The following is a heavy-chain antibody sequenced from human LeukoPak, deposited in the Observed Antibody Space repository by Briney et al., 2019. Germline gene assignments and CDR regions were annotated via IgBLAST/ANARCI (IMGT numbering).Heavy chain of an antibody. CDR1: GFTFSSYG. CDR2: ISYDGSNK. V-gene: IGHV3-30*18. CDR3: AKMDDYGDYPDAFDI. Sequence: GGSLRLSCAASGFTFSSYGMHWVRQAPGKGLEWVAVISYDGSNKYYADSVKGRFTISRDNSKNTLYLQMNSLRAEDTAVYYCAKMDDYGDYPDAFDIWGQGTMVTVSS. J-gene: IGHJ3*02. D-gene: IGHD4-17*01.